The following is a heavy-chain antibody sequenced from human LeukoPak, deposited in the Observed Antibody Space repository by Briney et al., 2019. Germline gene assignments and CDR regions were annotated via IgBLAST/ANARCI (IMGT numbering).Heavy chain of an antibody. J-gene: IGHJ4*02. CDR3: AKWKYSNSGIDDY. V-gene: IGHV3-64*04. CDR1: GFIFSPYA. D-gene: IGHD6-6*01. CDR2: ISSEGKTT. Sequence: GGSLRLSCSASGFIFSPYAMHWVRQAPGKGLEYVSSISSEGKTTYYADSVKGRFTISRDNSKNMLYLQMNSLRAEDTAVYYCAKWKYSNSGIDDYWGQGTLVTVSS.